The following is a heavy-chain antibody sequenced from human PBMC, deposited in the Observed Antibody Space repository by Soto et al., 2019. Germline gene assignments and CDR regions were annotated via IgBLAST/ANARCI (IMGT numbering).Heavy chain of an antibody. CDR1: GFTFSSYG. CDR3: AKAVYYDILTGYFDY. D-gene: IGHD3-9*01. CDR2: ISYDGSNK. J-gene: IGHJ4*02. V-gene: IGHV3-30*18. Sequence: PGGSLRLSCAASGFTFSSYGMHWVRLAPGKGLEWVAVISYDGSNKYYADSVKGRFTISRDNSKNTLYLQMNSLRAEDTAVYYCAKAVYYDILTGYFDYWGQGTLVTVSS.